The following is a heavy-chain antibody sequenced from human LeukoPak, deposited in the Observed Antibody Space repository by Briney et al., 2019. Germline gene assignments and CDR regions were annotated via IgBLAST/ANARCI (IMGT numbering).Heavy chain of an antibody. CDR2: IYHTGSP. D-gene: IGHD3-9*01. Sequence: SETLSLTCTVSGGSIISGMYYWSWIRHHPEKGLEWIGYIYHTGSPYQNPSLKSRATLSVDTSENQFSLRLNSVTAADTAVYYCARGGHFDLLEYAFDIGGQGTMDTVSS. J-gene: IGHJ3*02. CDR1: GGSIISGMYY. V-gene: IGHV4-31*03. CDR3: ARGGHFDLLEYAFDI.